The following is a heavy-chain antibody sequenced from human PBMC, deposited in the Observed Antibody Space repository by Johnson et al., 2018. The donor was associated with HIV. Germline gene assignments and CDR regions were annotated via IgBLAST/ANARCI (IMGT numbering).Heavy chain of an antibody. J-gene: IGHJ3*02. Sequence: VQLVESGGGLVKPGGSLRLSCRASGFPFSNAWMNWVRQAPGKGLEWVGRIKSKTDGGTTDYAAPVKGRFSISRDDSKNTLYLQMNSLRAEDTAVYYCSTPRPNWGWNAFHIWGQGTMVTVSS. CDR1: GFPFSNAW. CDR2: IKSKTDGGTT. D-gene: IGHD7-27*01. V-gene: IGHV3-15*05. CDR3: STPRPNWGWNAFHI.